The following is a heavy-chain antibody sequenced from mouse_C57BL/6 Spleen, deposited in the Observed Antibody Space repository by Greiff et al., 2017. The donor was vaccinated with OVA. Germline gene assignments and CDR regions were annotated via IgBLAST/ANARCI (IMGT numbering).Heavy chain of an antibody. CDR2: IDPSDSYT. D-gene: IGHD1-1*01. J-gene: IGHJ1*03. V-gene: IGHV1-69*01. CDR1: GYTFTSYW. Sequence: QVQLQQPGAELVMPGASVKLSCKASGYTFTSYWMHWVKQRPGQGLEWIGEIDPSDSYTNYNQKFKGKSTLTVDKSSSTAYMQLSSLTSEDSAVYYCARKKDYYCSSSSYWYFDVWGTGTTVTVSS. CDR3: ARKKDYYCSSSSYWYFDV.